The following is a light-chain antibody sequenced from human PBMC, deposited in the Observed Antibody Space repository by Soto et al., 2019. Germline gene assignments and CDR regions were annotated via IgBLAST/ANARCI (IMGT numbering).Light chain of an antibody. V-gene: IGKV3-15*01. CDR1: QSVGSN. Sequence: EILLTQSPATLSVSPGDSATLSCGASQSVGSNLAWYQQKPGQAPRLLISRASTRATDIPARFSGSGSGTEFTLTITSLQSEDVAIDYCQQYNDWPPRFTFGQGTRLEIK. J-gene: IGKJ5*01. CDR3: QQYNDWPPRFT. CDR2: RAS.